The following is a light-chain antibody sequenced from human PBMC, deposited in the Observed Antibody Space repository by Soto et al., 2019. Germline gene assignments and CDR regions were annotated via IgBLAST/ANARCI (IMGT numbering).Light chain of an antibody. CDR1: QTVSSTY. CDR3: QQYGSSPIT. CDR2: GAS. V-gene: IGKV3-20*01. Sequence: ENLFTQSPGTLSLSPGERATLSCRASQTVSSTYLAWYQQKPGQAPRLLIYGASSRDTGIPDRFSGTVSGTDFTLTISRLEPEDFEVYYCQQYGSSPITFGQGTRLEIK. J-gene: IGKJ5*01.